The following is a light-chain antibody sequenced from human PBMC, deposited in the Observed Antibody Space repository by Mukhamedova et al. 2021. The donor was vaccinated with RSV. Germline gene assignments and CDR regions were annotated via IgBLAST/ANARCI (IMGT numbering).Light chain of an antibody. V-gene: IGKV1-39*01. CDR2: SAS. CDR3: QQSFTTPWT. J-gene: IGKJ1*01. Sequence: GKAPTLLISSASTLQSGVPSKFSGTGSGTDFTLTITNFQPEDFATYFCQQSFTTPWTFGPGTKVDIQ.